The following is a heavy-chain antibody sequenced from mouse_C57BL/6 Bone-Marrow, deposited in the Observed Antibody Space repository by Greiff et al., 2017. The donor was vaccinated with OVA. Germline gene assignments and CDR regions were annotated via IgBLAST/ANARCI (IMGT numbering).Heavy chain of an antibody. Sequence: VKLMESGGGLMKPGGSLKLSCAASGFTFSSYALSLVRQTPEKRLEWVATISDGGSYTYYPDNVKGRFTISRDNAKNNLYLQMSHLKSEDTAMYYCAIIYYYGSPWFAYWGQGTLVTVSA. J-gene: IGHJ3*01. CDR1: GFTFSSYA. CDR2: ISDGGSYT. V-gene: IGHV5-4*03. D-gene: IGHD1-1*01. CDR3: AIIYYYGSPWFAY.